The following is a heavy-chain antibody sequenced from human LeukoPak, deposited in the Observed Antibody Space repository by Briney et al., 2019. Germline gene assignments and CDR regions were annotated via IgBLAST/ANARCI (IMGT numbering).Heavy chain of an antibody. CDR1: GFTFSSYS. D-gene: IGHD6-19*01. Sequence: KPGGSLRLSCAASGFTFSSYSMNWVRQAPGKGLEWVSSISSSNSYIYNADSVKGRFTISRDNAKNSLYLQMNSLRAEDTAVYYCARDQGLLVVAGGFGYWGQGTLVTVSS. CDR3: ARDQGLLVVAGGFGY. V-gene: IGHV3-21*01. J-gene: IGHJ4*02. CDR2: ISSSNSYI.